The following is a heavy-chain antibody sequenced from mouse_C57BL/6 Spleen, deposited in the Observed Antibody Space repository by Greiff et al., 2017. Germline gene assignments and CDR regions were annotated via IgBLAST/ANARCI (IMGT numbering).Heavy chain of an antibody. CDR2: ISSGGSYT. J-gene: IGHJ2*01. V-gene: IGHV5-6*01. D-gene: IGHD2-5*01. Sequence: EVQVVESGGDLVKPGGSLKLSCAASGFTFSSYGMSWVRPTPDKRLEWVATISSGGSYTYYPDSVKGRFTISRDNAKNTLYLQMSSLKSEDTAMYYCARQTIVTLDYWGQGTTLTVSS. CDR3: ARQTIVTLDY. CDR1: GFTFSSYG.